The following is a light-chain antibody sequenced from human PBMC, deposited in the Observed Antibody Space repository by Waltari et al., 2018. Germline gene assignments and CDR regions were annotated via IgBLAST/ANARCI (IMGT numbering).Light chain of an antibody. Sequence: DIQMTQSPFSLSASVGDTVIITCLASQSIRSYLNWYQQKPGEAPKLLIYGASSLQSGVTSKFSGSGSGTDFTLTISSLQPEDFATYYCQQSYGTPYTFGQGTMVDFK. CDR1: QSIRSY. V-gene: IGKV1-39*01. CDR2: GAS. J-gene: IGKJ2*01. CDR3: QQSYGTPYT.